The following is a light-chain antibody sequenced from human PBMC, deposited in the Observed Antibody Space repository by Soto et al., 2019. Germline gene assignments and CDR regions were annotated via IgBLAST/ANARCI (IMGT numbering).Light chain of an antibody. Sequence: QSVLTQPPSASGTPGQRVTISCSGSSSNIGSRSVNWYQQLPGTAPNLLIHNNSQRPSGVPDRFSGSKSGTSASLAISGLQSEDEADYYCAAWDDSLSCPVFGGGTKLTVL. CDR1: SSNIGSRS. CDR2: NNS. J-gene: IGLJ3*02. CDR3: AAWDDSLSCPV. V-gene: IGLV1-44*01.